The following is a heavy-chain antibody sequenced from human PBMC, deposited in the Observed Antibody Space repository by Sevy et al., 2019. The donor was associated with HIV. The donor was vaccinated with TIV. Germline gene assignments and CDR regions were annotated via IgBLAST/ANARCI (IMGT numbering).Heavy chain of an antibody. Sequence: ASVKVSCKASGGTFSSYAISWVRQAPGQGLEWMGGIIPIFGTANYAQMFQGRVTITADKSTSTAYMELSSLRSEDTAVYYCARGGYPDGYYYYYMDVWGKGTTVTVSS. CDR3: ARGGYPDGYYYYYMDV. V-gene: IGHV1-69*06. J-gene: IGHJ6*03. CDR1: GGTFSSYA. CDR2: IIPIFGTA. D-gene: IGHD5-12*01.